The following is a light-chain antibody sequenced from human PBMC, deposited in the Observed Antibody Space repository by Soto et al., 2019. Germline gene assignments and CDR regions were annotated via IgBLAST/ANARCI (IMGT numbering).Light chain of an antibody. J-gene: IGLJ2*01. CDR3: QSYDSSIFVV. CDR2: EDN. CDR1: SGSIASNY. V-gene: IGLV6-57*04. Sequence: NFMLTQPHSLSESPGKTVTISCTRSSGSIASNYVQWYQQRPGSAPTTVIYEDNQRPSGVPDRFSGSIDSSSNSASLTISGLKTEDEADYYCQSYDSSIFVVFGGGTKVTVL.